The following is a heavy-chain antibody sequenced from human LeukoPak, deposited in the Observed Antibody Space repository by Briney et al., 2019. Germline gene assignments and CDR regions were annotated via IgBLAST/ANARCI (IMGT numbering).Heavy chain of an antibody. D-gene: IGHD6-19*01. Sequence: SSETLSLTCTVSGGSISSYYWSWIRQPAGKGLEWIGRIYISGSGSTNYNPSLKSRVTMSVDTSKNQFSLKLSSVTAADTAVYYCARDKRVAVAGTYIYYYYMDVWGNGTTVTISS. CDR3: ARDKRVAVAGTYIYYYYMDV. J-gene: IGHJ6*03. CDR2: IYISGSGST. V-gene: IGHV4-4*07. CDR1: GGSISSYY.